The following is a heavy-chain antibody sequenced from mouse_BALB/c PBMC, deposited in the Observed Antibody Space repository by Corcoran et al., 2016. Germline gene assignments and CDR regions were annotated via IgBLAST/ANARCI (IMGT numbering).Heavy chain of an antibody. V-gene: IGHV14-3*02. CDR2: IDPANGNT. CDR1: GFNIKDTY. CDR3: ARYGKSLDY. Sequence: EVQLQQSGAELVKPGASVKLSCTASGFNIKDTYMHWVKQRPEQGLEWIGRIDPANGNTKYDPKFQGKTTITADTSANTAYLQLSSLTSEDSAIYSVARYGKSLDYWSQGTTLTVSS. J-gene: IGHJ2*01. D-gene: IGHD1-1*01.